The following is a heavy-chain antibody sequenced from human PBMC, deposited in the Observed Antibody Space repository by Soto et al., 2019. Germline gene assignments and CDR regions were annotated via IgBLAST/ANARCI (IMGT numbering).Heavy chain of an antibody. CDR2: IYYSGST. CDR3: AGSRDYWDSSGYTRRPVFFDY. CDR1: GGSISSGGYY. D-gene: IGHD3-22*01. Sequence: PSETLSLTCTVSGGSISSGGYYWSWIRQHPGKGLEWIGYIYYSGSTYYNPSLKSRVTISVDTSKNQFSLKLSSVTAADTAVYYCAGSRDYWDSSGYTRRPVFFDYWGQGTLVTVSS. J-gene: IGHJ4*02. V-gene: IGHV4-31*03.